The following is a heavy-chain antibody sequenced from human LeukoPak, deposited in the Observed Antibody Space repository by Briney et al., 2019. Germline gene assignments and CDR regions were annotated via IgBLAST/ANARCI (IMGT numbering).Heavy chain of an antibody. J-gene: IGHJ4*02. Sequence: GGSLRLSCAASGFIFNSYGMHWVRQAPGKGLEWVALIWYDGSNKYYTDSVKGRFTISRDNSKNTLYLEMNSPRAEDTAIYYCAREGPRGNSQFDYWGQGTLVTVSS. D-gene: IGHD2/OR15-2a*01. V-gene: IGHV3-33*01. CDR3: AREGPRGNSQFDY. CDR2: IWYDGSNK. CDR1: GFIFNSYG.